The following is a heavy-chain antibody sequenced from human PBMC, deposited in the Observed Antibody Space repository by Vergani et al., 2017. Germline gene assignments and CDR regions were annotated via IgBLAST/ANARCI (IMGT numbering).Heavy chain of an antibody. V-gene: IGHV3-23*01. Sequence: EVQLLESGGGLMHPGGSLRLSCAASGFTFGSYAMSWVRQAPGKGLEWVSAISSSGGSTYYADSVKGRFTISRDNSQNTLYLQMNSLRVEDTAVYFCAKWGLSSGRSYFDYWGQGTLVTVSS. CDR1: GFTFGSYA. D-gene: IGHD1-26*01. CDR2: ISSSGGST. J-gene: IGHJ4*02. CDR3: AKWGLSSGRSYFDY.